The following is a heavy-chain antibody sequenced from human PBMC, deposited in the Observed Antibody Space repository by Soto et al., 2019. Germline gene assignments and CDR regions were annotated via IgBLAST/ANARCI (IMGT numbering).Heavy chain of an antibody. Sequence: SETLSLTCTVSGGSISSYYWSWIRQPPGKGLEWIGYIYYSGSTNYNPSLKSRVTISVDTSKNQFSLKLSSVTAADTAVYYCARLVRGAWYFDLWGRGTLVTVSS. CDR1: GGSISSYY. CDR3: ARLVRGAWYFDL. CDR2: IYYSGST. D-gene: IGHD2-15*01. V-gene: IGHV4-59*08. J-gene: IGHJ2*01.